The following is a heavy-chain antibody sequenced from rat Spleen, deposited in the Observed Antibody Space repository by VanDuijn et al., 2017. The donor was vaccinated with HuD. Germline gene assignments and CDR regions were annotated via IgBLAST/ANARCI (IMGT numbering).Heavy chain of an antibody. V-gene: IGHV1-43*01. CDR2: VNTGNGGT. CDR3: ARGAWNLFDN. Sequence: QVQLQQSGAELAKPGSSVKISCKASGYTFTSYYIYWIKQTTGQGLEFIGYVNTGNGGTNYNENFKGKATLTIDKSSRTAFMQPSSLTPNDSAVYYGARGAWNLFDNWGQGVMVTVSA. CDR1: GYTFTSYY. J-gene: IGHJ2*01.